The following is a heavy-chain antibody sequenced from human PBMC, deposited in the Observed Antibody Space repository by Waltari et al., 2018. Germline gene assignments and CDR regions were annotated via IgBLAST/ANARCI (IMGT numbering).Heavy chain of an antibody. D-gene: IGHD3-22*01. CDR1: GGTFSSYA. Sequence: QVQLVQSGAEVQKPGSAVKVSCKASGGTFSSYAISWVRQAPGQGLEWTGRIIPIFGTTNYAQKFQGRVTITADKSTSTAYMELSSLRSEDTAVYYCARGAHYYDSSAYRDYWGQGTLVTVSS. J-gene: IGHJ4*02. CDR2: IIPIFGTT. V-gene: IGHV1-69*13. CDR3: ARGAHYYDSSAYRDY.